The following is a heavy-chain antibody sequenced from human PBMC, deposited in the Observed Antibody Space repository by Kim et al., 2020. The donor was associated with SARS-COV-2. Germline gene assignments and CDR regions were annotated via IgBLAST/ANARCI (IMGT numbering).Heavy chain of an antibody. D-gene: IGHD6-6*01. CDR1: GFTFSNAW. CDR2: IKSKTDGGTT. Sequence: GGSLRLSCAASGFTFSNAWMSWVRQAPGKGLEWVGRIKSKTDGGTTDYAAPVKGRFTISRDDSKNTLYLQMNSLKTEDTAVYYCTTEPGIAARPHISYYGMDVWGQGTTVTVSS. V-gene: IGHV3-15*01. CDR3: TTEPGIAARPHISYYGMDV. J-gene: IGHJ6*02.